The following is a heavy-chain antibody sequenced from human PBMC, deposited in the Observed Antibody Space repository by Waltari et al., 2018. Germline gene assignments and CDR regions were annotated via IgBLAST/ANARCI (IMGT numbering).Heavy chain of an antibody. CDR3: ARQNSLSNDGFDI. Sequence: QMQLQESGPGLVKPSETLSLTCSVSGGYIGSRSYYWGWIRQAPGKGLEWIGSMSYSGRTYYNPSLKSRVTISEDTSKNQLSLKVSSVTAADTAVYYCARQNSLSNDGFDIWGQGTLVTVSS. CDR1: GGYIGSRSYY. CDR2: MSYSGRT. V-gene: IGHV4-39*01. J-gene: IGHJ3*02.